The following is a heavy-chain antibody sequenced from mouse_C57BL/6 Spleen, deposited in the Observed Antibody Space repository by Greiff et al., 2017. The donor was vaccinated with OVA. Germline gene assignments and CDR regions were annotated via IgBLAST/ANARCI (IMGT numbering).Heavy chain of an antibody. Sequence: QVQLKQPGAELVKPGASVKLSCKASGYTFTSYWMHWVKQRPGQGLEWIGMIHPNSGSTNYNEKFKSKATLTVDKSSSTAYMQLSSLTSEDSAVYYCARGDYYYGSSSYYAMDYWGQGTSVTVSS. CDR3: ARGDYYYGSSSYYAMDY. J-gene: IGHJ4*01. V-gene: IGHV1-64*01. CDR2: IHPNSGST. CDR1: GYTFTSYW. D-gene: IGHD1-1*01.